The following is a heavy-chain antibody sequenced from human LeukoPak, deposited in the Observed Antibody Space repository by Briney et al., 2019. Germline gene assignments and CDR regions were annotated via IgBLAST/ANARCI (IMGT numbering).Heavy chain of an antibody. V-gene: IGHV3-30*18. CDR1: GFTFSSYG. CDR2: ISYDGSNK. D-gene: IGHD3-22*01. CDR3: AKEEYYYDSSGYYYFDY. J-gene: IGHJ4*02. Sequence: PGGSLRLSCAASGFTFSSYGMHWVRQAPGKGLEWVAVISYDGSNKYYADSVKGRFTISGDNSKNTLYLQMNSLRAEDTAVYYCAKEEYYYDSSGYYYFDYWGQGTLVTVSS.